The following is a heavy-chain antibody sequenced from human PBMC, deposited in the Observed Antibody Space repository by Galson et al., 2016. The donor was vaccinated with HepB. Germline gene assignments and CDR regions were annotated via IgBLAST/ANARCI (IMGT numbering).Heavy chain of an antibody. D-gene: IGHD4/OR15-4a*01. J-gene: IGHJ4*02. CDR1: GFTSSSYW. V-gene: IGHV3-74*01. Sequence: SLRLSCAASGFTSSSYWMNWFRQAPGKEMVWVSRINGDGSSTTYADSVKGRFTISRDNAKNTLYPQMSSLRAEDTAVYYCARGHSANSFILDYWGQGTLVTVSP. CDR2: INGDGSST. CDR3: ARGHSANSFILDY.